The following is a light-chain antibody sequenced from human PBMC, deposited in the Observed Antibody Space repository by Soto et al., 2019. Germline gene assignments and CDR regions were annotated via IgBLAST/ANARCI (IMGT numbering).Light chain of an antibody. CDR2: DAS. CDR1: QSVSSY. CDR3: QQRSNSPLT. V-gene: IGKV3-11*01. Sequence: PGERATLSCRASQSVSSYLAWYQQKPGQAPRLLIYDASNRATGIPARFSGSGAGTEFTLTISSLEPEDFAVYYCQQRSNSPLTFGGGTKVDIK. J-gene: IGKJ4*01.